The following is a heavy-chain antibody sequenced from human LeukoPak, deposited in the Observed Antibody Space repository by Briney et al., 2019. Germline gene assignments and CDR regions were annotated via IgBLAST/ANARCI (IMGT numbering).Heavy chain of an antibody. CDR1: GGSFSGYY. J-gene: IGHJ4*02. D-gene: IGHD6-13*01. CDR3: AKSSSWSLASPDY. V-gene: IGHV4-34*01. Sequence: SETPSLTCAVYGGSFSGYYWSWIRQPPGKGLEWIGEINHSGSTNYNPSLKSRVTISVDTSKNQFSLKLSSVTAADTAVDYCAKSSSWSLASPDYWGKGPRVPVSS. CDR2: INHSGST.